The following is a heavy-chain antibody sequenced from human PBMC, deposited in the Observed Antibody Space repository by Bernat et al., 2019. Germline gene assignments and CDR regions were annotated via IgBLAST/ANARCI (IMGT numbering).Heavy chain of an antibody. D-gene: IGHD6-19*01. CDR2: IYYSGST. Sequence: QLQLQESGPGLVKPSETLSLTCTVSGGSISSTIYYWGWIRQPPGKGLEWIGNIYYSGSTNYNPSLKSRVTISVDTSKNQFSLKLSSVTAADTAVYYCARVKSLDKQGSGWYTVGLVAFDIWGQGTMVTVSS. V-gene: IGHV4-39*07. CDR1: GGSISSTIYY. J-gene: IGHJ3*02. CDR3: ARVKSLDKQGSGWYTVGLVAFDI.